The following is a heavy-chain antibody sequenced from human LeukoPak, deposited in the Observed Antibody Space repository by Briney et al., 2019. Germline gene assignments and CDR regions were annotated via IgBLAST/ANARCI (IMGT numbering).Heavy chain of an antibody. CDR3: AKAPVTTCRGAFCYPFDY. V-gene: IGHV3-21*01. J-gene: IGHJ4*02. CDR1: RFTFSSCS. Sequence: PGGSLRLSCAASRFTFSSCSMNWVRQAPGKGLEWVSSISSSGSYIYYADSVKGRFTISRDNARNSLFLQMNSLRAEDTAVYYCAKAPVTTCRGAFCYPFDYWGLGTLVTVSS. CDR2: ISSSGSYI. D-gene: IGHD2-15*01.